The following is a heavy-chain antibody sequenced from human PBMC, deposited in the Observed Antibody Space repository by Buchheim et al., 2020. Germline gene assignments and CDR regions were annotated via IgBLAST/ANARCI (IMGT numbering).Heavy chain of an antibody. CDR3: ARDGGYNPFDS. Sequence: VESGGGLVQPGGSLRLSCAASGFTFSNYEMNWVRQAPGKGLEWISYINRGGSITYYADSVNGRFTVSRDDAENPPYLQINSLIVDDTAVYYCARDGGYNPFDSWGQGTL. V-gene: IGHV3-48*03. CDR2: INRGGSIT. D-gene: IGHD5-24*01. CDR1: GFTFSNYE. J-gene: IGHJ4*02.